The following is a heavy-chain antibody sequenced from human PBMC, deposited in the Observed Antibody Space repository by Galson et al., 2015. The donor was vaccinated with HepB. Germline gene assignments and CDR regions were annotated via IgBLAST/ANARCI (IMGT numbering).Heavy chain of an antibody. V-gene: IGHV3-48*01. CDR1: GFVFSSCD. CDR2: ISSGGNST. J-gene: IGHJ3*01. D-gene: IGHD5-24*01. CDR3: ASAWLQVGGDASDF. Sequence: SLRLSCAASGFVFSSCDLWGVRQAPVTGLELLSYISSGGNSTYYADSVKVRFTISGDNAKNSLFLQMNSLRAEHTAVYYRASAWLQVGGDASDFWRKGTTETVSS.